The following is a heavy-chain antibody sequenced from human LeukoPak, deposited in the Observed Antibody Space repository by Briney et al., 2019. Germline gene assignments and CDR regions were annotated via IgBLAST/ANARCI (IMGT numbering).Heavy chain of an antibody. D-gene: IGHD6-6*01. CDR1: GGSLSNSSYH. Sequence: PSETLSLTCTVSGGSLSNSSYHWGWIPQPPGKGLEWIGSFYYSGSTYYNPSLKSRLTISVDTYNNQFSLKQSSVTAADRAVYYCASPYSSSARYYYYMDVWGKGTTVTVSS. J-gene: IGHJ6*03. V-gene: IGHV4-39*07. CDR3: ASPYSSSARYYYYMDV. CDR2: FYYSGST.